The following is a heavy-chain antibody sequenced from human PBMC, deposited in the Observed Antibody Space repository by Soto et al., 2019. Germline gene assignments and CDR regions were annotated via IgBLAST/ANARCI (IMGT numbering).Heavy chain of an antibody. CDR1: GGSISRGGYY. CDR3: ARADSSSWYTFFDY. CDR2: IYYSGST. V-gene: IGHV4-31*03. D-gene: IGHD6-13*01. Sequence: SETLSLTCTVSGGSISRGGYYWSWIRQHPGKGLEWIGYIYYSGSTYYNPSLKGRVTISVDTSKNQFSLKLSSVTAADTAVYYCARADSSSWYTFFDYWGQGTLVTVSS. J-gene: IGHJ4*02.